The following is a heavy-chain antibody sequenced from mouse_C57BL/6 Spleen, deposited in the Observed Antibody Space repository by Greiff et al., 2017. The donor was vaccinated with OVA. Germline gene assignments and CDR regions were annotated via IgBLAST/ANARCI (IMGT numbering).Heavy chain of an antibody. CDR2: INPNNGGT. Sequence: EVQLQQSGPELVKPGASVKISCKASGYTFTDYYMNWVKQSHGKSLEWIGDINPNNGGTSYNQKFKGKATLTVDKSSSTAYMELRSLTSEDSAVYYCARLDDIYAMDYWGQGTSVTVSS. V-gene: IGHV1-26*01. CDR3: ARLDDIYAMDY. D-gene: IGHD2-3*01. CDR1: GYTFTDYY. J-gene: IGHJ4*01.